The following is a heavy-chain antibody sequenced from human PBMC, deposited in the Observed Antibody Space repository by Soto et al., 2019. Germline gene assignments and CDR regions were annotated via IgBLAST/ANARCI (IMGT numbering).Heavy chain of an antibody. CDR3: ARDFYYDSSGYIEFYFDY. V-gene: IGHV1-3*01. CDR2: INAGNGNT. CDR1: GYTFTTYA. D-gene: IGHD3-22*01. J-gene: IGHJ4*02. Sequence: ASVKVSCKASGYTFTTYAMHWVRQAPGQRLEWMGWINAGNGNTKSSQKFQGRVTITRDTSASTAYMELSSLRSEDTAVYYCARDFYYDSSGYIEFYFDYWGPGTLVTVSS.